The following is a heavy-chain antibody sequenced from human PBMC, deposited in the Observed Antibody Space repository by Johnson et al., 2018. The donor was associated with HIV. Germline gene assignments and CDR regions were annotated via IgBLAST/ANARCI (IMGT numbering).Heavy chain of an antibody. V-gene: IGHV3-30*14. Sequence: QVQLVESGGGVVQPGRSLRLSCAASGFTFSSYAMHWVRQAPGKGLEWVAVISYDGSNKYYADSVKGRFTISRDSSKNTLYLQMNSLRAEDTAVYYCVREGSEWLAGENTFDIWGQGTMVTVSS. J-gene: IGHJ3*02. CDR2: ISYDGSNK. CDR3: VREGSEWLAGENTFDI. D-gene: IGHD6-19*01. CDR1: GFTFSSYA.